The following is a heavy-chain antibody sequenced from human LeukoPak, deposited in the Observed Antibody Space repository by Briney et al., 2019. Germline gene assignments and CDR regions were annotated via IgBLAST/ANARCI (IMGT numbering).Heavy chain of an antibody. Sequence: GGSLRLSCAASGFIFSNYWMHWVRQVPGKSLVWVSRIKTDGTTTNYADSVQGRFTISRDNAKNMLYLQMNSLRAEGTAVYYCARGASSGYRIDYWGQGTLVTVSS. CDR2: IKTDGTTT. CDR1: GFIFSNYW. V-gene: IGHV3-74*01. J-gene: IGHJ4*02. D-gene: IGHD3-16*02. CDR3: ARGASSGYRIDY.